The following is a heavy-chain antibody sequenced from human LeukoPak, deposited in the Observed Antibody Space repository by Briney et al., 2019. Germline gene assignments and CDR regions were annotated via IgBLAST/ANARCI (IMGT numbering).Heavy chain of an antibody. V-gene: IGHV3-48*02. D-gene: IGHD1-7*01. Sequence: GGSLRLSCAASGFTFSSYSMNWVRQAPGKGLEWISYINIRSSAIHYADSVKGRFTISRDNAKNSLYLQMNSLRDEDTAVYYCARGWAGVELALDYWGQGTLVTVSS. CDR2: INIRSSAI. CDR1: GFTFSSYS. J-gene: IGHJ4*02. CDR3: ARGWAGVELALDY.